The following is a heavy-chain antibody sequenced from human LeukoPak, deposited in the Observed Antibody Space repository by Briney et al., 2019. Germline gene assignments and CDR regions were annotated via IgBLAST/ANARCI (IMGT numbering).Heavy chain of an antibody. Sequence: SETLSLTCTVSGYSISSGYCWGWIRQPPRKGLEWIGSIYHSGSTYYNPSLKSRVTISVDTSKNQFSLKLSSVAAADTAVYYCASAKWELHSIDYWGQGTLVTVSS. V-gene: IGHV4-38-2*02. J-gene: IGHJ4*02. CDR3: ASAKWELHSIDY. CDR1: GYSISSGYC. CDR2: IYHSGST. D-gene: IGHD1-26*01.